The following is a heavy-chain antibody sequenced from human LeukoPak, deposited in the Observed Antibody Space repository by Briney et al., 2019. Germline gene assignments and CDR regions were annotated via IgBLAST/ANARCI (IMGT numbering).Heavy chain of an antibody. J-gene: IGHJ4*02. Sequence: GGSQRLSCAASGFTFSSYAMHWVRQAPGKGLEWVAVISYDGSNKYYADSVKGRFTISRDNSKNTLYLQMNSLRAEDTAVYYCASSREYQLLYGPFDYWGQGTLVTVSS. CDR1: GFTFSSYA. CDR2: ISYDGSNK. V-gene: IGHV3-30-3*01. CDR3: ASSREYQLLYGPFDY. D-gene: IGHD2-2*02.